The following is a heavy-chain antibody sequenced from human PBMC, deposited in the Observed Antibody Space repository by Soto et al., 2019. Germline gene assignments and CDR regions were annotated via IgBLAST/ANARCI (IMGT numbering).Heavy chain of an antibody. CDR1: GGSVSSGSYY. D-gene: IGHD3-22*01. Sequence: PSETLSLTCTVSGGSVSSGSYYWSRIRQPPGKGLEWIGYIYYSGSTNYNPSLKSRVTISVDTSKNQFSLKLSSVTAADTAVYYCARSITMIVGYYFDYWGQGTLVTVS. V-gene: IGHV4-61*01. CDR3: ARSITMIVGYYFDY. J-gene: IGHJ4*02. CDR2: IYYSGST.